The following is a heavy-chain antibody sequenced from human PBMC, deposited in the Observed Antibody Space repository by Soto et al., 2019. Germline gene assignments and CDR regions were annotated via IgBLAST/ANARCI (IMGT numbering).Heavy chain of an antibody. CDR3: ARDTYLGYDGGL. CDR1: GDSVAGGSYY. Sequence: QLQLRESGPGLVKPSQTLSLTCSVSGDSVAGGSYYWRWVRQPPGKGLAWIGYIPSRGRPFYNPSLSSRGTISADTSKTQLSLQLTSVSAAGTVVYYCARDTYLGYDGGLWGQGNLFKFSS. CDR2: IPSRGRP. J-gene: IGHJ4*02. V-gene: IGHV4-30-4*01. D-gene: IGHD5-12*01.